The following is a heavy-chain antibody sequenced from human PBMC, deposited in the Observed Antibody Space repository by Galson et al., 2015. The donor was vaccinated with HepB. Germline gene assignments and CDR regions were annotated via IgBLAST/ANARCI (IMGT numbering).Heavy chain of an antibody. J-gene: IGHJ6*02. CDR1: GYTFTSYG. V-gene: IGHV1-18*04. CDR3: ARVLDYPYTAQTPYYYYGMDV. D-gene: IGHD3-3*01. CDR2: ISAYNGNT. Sequence: SVKVSCKASGYTFTSYGISWVRQAPGQGLEWMGWISAYNGNTNYAQKLQGRVTMTTDTSTSTAYMELRSLRSDDTAVYYCARVLDYPYTAQTPYYYYGMDVWGQGTTVTVSS.